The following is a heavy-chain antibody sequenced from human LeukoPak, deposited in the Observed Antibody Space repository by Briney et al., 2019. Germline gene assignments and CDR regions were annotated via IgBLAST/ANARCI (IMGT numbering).Heavy chain of an antibody. J-gene: IGHJ4*02. D-gene: IGHD3-22*01. CDR1: GFIFSSYA. V-gene: IGHV3-30-3*01. CDR3: ARGGGYYFDGGYYFDY. Sequence: PGGSLRLSCAASGFIFSSYAMHWVRQAPGKGLEWVAVISYDGSDKFYADSVKGRFTISRDNSKNTVSRDNSKNTLYLEMNSLRAEDTAVYYCARGGGYYFDGGYYFDYWGQGTLVTVSS. CDR2: ISYDGSDK.